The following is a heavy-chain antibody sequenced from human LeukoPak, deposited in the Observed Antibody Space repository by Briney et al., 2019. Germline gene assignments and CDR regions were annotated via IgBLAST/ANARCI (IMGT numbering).Heavy chain of an antibody. CDR2: IYYSGST. Sequence: PSETLSLTCTVSGVSISSFYWSWIRQPPGKGLECIGYIYYSGSTNYNPSLKSRVTMSVDTSKNQFSLKLSSVTAADTAVYYCARAGYGVGDTAHHYFDYWGQGTLVTVSP. CDR1: GVSISSFY. V-gene: IGHV4-59*01. D-gene: IGHD1-26*01. J-gene: IGHJ4*02. CDR3: ARAGYGVGDTAHHYFDY.